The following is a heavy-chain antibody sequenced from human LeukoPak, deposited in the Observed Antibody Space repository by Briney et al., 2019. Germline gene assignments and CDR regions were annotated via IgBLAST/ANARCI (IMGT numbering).Heavy chain of an antibody. D-gene: IGHD3-9*01. CDR2: INPNSGGT. CDR1: GYTFTGYY. CDR3: ATAGRYFDWLLYYFDY. J-gene: IGHJ4*02. V-gene: IGHV1-2*02. Sequence: ASVKVSCKASGYTFTGYYMHWVRQAPGQGLEWMGWINPNSGGTNYAQKLQGRVTMTGDTSISTAYMELSRLRSDDTAVYYCATAGRYFDWLLYYFDYWGQGTLVTVSS.